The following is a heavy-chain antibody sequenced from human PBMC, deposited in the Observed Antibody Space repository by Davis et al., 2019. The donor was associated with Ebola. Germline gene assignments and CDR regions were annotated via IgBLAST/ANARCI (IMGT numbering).Heavy chain of an antibody. Sequence: PGGSLRLSCEASGFTFNSYAMSWVRQAPGKGLEWVSNVNDVGSGTYYADSVKGRFTISRDNSKNTLYLQMNSLRAEDTAVYYCAKDLPRGGDLGLYGMDDWGKGTTVTVSS. CDR3: AKDLPRGGDLGLYGMDD. CDR1: GFTFNSYA. CDR2: VNDVGSGT. J-gene: IGHJ6*04. D-gene: IGHD3-10*01. V-gene: IGHV3-23*01.